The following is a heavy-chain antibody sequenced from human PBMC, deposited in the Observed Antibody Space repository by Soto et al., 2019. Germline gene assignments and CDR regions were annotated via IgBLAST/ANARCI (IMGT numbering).Heavy chain of an antibody. V-gene: IGHV3-21*01. CDR1: GFTFSSYS. J-gene: IGHJ6*03. CDR2: ISSSSSYI. CDR3: ARDSLIDIAAAQDYYYYYYYMDV. D-gene: IGHD6-13*01. Sequence: EVQLVESGGGLVKPGGSLRLSCAASGFTFSSYSMNWVRQAPGKGLEWVSSISSSSSYIYYADSVKGRFTISRDNAKNSLYLQMNSLRAEDTAVYYCARDSLIDIAAAQDYYYYYYYMDVWGKGTTVTVSS.